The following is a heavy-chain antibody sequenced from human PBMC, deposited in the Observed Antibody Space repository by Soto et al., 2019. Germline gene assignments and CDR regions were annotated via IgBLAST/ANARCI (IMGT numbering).Heavy chain of an antibody. Sequence: PSETLSLTCTVSGGSISSYYWSWIRQPPGKGLEWIGYIYYSGSTNYNPSLKSRVTISVDTSKNQFSLKLSSVTAADTAVYYCASTPRGYYYDSSGYYDYWGQGTLVTVSS. CDR3: ASTPRGYYYDSSGYYDY. CDR1: GGSISSYY. J-gene: IGHJ4*02. V-gene: IGHV4-59*01. CDR2: IYYSGST. D-gene: IGHD3-22*01.